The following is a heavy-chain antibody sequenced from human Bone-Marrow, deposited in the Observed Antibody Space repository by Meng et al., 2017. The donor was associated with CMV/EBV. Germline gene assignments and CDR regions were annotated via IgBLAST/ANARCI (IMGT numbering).Heavy chain of an antibody. CDR1: GYTFTGYY. CDR2: INPNSGGT. D-gene: IGHD3-3*01. J-gene: IGHJ3*02. CDR3: ARSGDYDFWSGYSTDAFDS. Sequence: ASVKVSCKASGYTFTGYYMHWVRQAPGQGLEWMGWINPNSGGTNYAQKFQGRVTMTRDTSISTAYMELSRLRSDDTAVYYCARSGDYDFWSGYSTDAFDSWGQGTMVTVSS. V-gene: IGHV1-2*02.